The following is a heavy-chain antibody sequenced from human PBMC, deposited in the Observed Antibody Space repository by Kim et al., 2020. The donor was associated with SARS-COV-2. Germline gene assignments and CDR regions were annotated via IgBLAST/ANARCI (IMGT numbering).Heavy chain of an antibody. J-gene: IGHJ4*02. Sequence: SETLSLTCTVSGGSISSSSYYWGWIRQPPGKGLEWIGCIYYSGSTYYNPSLKSRVTISVDTSKNQFSLKLSSVTAADTAVYYCARHDPQLLRFEGYFDYWGQGTLVTVSS. D-gene: IGHD5-12*01. CDR3: ARHDPQLLRFEGYFDY. CDR2: IYYSGST. V-gene: IGHV4-39*01. CDR1: GGSISSSSYY.